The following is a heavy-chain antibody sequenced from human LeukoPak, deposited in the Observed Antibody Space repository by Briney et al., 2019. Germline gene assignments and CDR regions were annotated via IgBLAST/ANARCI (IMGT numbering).Heavy chain of an antibody. CDR3: APRNPTQQLVRLGGWY. CDR2: ISVDGGDI. Sequence: GGSLRLSCAASRFAFHNYAMTWIRQAPERGLGWVSSISVDGGDIKYTDSVKGRFTISRDNSKNTLYLQMNSLRAEDTAVYYCAPRNPTQQLVRLGGWYWGQGTLVTVSS. V-gene: IGHV3-23*01. D-gene: IGHD6-13*01. J-gene: IGHJ4*02. CDR1: RFAFHNYA.